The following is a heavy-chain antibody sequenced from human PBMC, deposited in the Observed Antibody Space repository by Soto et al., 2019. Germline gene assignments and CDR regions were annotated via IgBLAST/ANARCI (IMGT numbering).Heavy chain of an antibody. V-gene: IGHV5-51*01. J-gene: IGHJ4*02. Sequence: GESLTLSCKASGYSFTYNWIGWVRQMPGKGLEWMGLIYAGDSDTRYSPSFQGQVTISADKSISTPYLQWSSLQASDTAMYYCARLLPLGKRGYSYGHGIDYWGQGTLVTVSS. D-gene: IGHD5-18*01. CDR1: GYSFTYNW. CDR2: IYAGDSDT. CDR3: ARLLPLGKRGYSYGHGIDY.